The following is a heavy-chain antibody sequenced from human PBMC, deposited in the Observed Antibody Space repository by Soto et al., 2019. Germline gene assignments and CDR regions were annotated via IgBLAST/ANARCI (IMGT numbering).Heavy chain of an antibody. CDR1: GFTFSDHY. V-gene: IGHV3-72*01. CDR2: TRNKANSYTT. D-gene: IGHD6-6*01. CDR3: ARPYFLAVRPFAPPYYGMDV. J-gene: IGHJ6*02. Sequence: PGGSLRLSCAASGFTFSDHYMDWVRQAPGKGLEWVGRTRNKANSYTTEYAASVKGRFTISRDDSKNSLYLQMNSLKTEDTAVYYCARPYFLAVRPFAPPYYGMDVWGQGTTVTVSS.